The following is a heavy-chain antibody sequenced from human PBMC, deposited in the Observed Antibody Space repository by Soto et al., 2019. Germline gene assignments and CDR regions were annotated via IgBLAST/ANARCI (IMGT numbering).Heavy chain of an antibody. J-gene: IGHJ4*02. D-gene: IGHD4-17*01. V-gene: IGHV4-4*02. Sequence: SETLSLTCAVSGGSISSSNWWSWVRQPPGKGLEWIGEIYHSGSTNYNPSLKSRVTISVDTSKNQFSLKLSSVTAADTAVYYCARAYGDHVFDFWGQGTLVTVSS. CDR1: GGSISSSNW. CDR3: ARAYGDHVFDF. CDR2: IYHSGST.